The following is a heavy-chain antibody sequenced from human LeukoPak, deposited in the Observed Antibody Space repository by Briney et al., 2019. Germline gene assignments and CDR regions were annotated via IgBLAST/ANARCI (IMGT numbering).Heavy chain of an antibody. J-gene: IGHJ4*02. CDR1: GFTFSHYW. D-gene: IGHD1-26*01. Sequence: PGGSLRLCCAASGFTFSHYWMAWVRQAPGKGLKWVANIKQDGSEKYYVDSVKGRFTISRDNAKNSLYLQMNSLRAEDTAVYYCLSESYYLHEFDYWGQGTLVTVSS. CDR3: LSESYYLHEFDY. V-gene: IGHV3-7*01. CDR2: IKQDGSEK.